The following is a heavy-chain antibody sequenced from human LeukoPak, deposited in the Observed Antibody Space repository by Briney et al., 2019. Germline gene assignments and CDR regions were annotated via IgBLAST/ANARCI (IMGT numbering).Heavy chain of an antibody. CDR3: AREWTSTVVFDY. D-gene: IGHD4-23*01. V-gene: IGHV3-21*01. CDR1: GFTFRSYS. J-gene: IGHJ4*02. CDR2: ISSSSSYI. Sequence: GGYLRLSCAASGFTFRSYSMNWVGQAPGKGLEWVSSISSSSSYIHYADSVKGRFTISRDNAKNSLYLQMNSLRAEDTAVYYCAREWTSTVVFDYWGQGTLVTVSS.